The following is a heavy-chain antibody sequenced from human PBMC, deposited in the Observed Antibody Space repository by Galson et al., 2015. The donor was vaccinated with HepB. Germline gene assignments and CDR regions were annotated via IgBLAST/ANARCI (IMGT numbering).Heavy chain of an antibody. Sequence: SLRLSCAASGFTFRSYSMNWVRQAPGKGLEWVLSISSSSSYIYYADSVKGRFTISRDNAKNSLYLQMNSLRAEDTAVYYCGREPYSSGWEGNTYYYYGMDVWGQGTTVTVSS. J-gene: IGHJ6*02. V-gene: IGHV3-21*01. CDR3: GREPYSSGWEGNTYYYYGMDV. CDR1: GFTFRSYS. CDR2: ISSSSSYI. D-gene: IGHD6-19*01.